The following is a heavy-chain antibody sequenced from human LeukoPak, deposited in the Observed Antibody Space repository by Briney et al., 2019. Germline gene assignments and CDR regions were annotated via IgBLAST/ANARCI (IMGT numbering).Heavy chain of an antibody. D-gene: IGHD3-22*01. CDR3: AKPHFYNSSGYYFPFDS. CDR1: SGSISSYAYF. CDR2: IYYSGST. V-gene: IGHV4-39*07. J-gene: IGHJ4*02. Sequence: PSETLSLTCTVSSGSISSYAYFWGWLRQPPGKALEWIGTIYYSGSTYYNPSLESRFTISVDTSKYQFSLRLSSVTAADTAVYYCAKPHFYNSSGYYFPFDSWRQGTLVTVSS.